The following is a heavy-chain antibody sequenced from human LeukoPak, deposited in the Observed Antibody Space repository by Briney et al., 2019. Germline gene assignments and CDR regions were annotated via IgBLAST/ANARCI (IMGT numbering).Heavy chain of an antibody. CDR3: AKDFLVVAGTRCFQH. CDR1: GFTFSSYA. Sequence: GGSLRLSCAASGFTFSSYAMSWVRQAPGKGLEWVSAISGSGGSTYYADSVKGRFTISRDNSKNTLYLQMNSLRAEDTAAYYCAKDFLVVAGTRCFQHWGQGTLVTVSS. CDR2: ISGSGGST. V-gene: IGHV3-23*01. J-gene: IGHJ1*01. D-gene: IGHD6-19*01.